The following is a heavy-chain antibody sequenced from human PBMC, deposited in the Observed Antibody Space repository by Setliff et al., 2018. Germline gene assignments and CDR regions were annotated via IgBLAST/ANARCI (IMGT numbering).Heavy chain of an antibody. V-gene: IGHV4-4*07. D-gene: IGHD3-10*01. CDR1: GGSISSYF. CDR2: IYSNENT. Sequence: SETLSLTCSVSGGSISSYFWNWVRQPAGKGLEWIGRIYSNENTNYNPSLKSRVTMSIDTSKNQLSLKLSSVTAADTAVYYCARVDFTMIQGVIGHWGQGTLVTVSS. J-gene: IGHJ1*01. CDR3: ARVDFTMIQGVIGH.